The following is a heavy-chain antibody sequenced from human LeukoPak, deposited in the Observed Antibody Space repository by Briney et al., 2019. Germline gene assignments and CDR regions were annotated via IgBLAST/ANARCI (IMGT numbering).Heavy chain of an antibody. CDR3: AKGGGMVRGVIPFTDV. V-gene: IGHV3-30*02. J-gene: IGHJ6*04. CDR2: IRYDGSNK. D-gene: IGHD3-10*01. CDR1: GFTFSNYG. Sequence: PGGSLRLSCAASGFTFSNYGMHWVRQAPGKGPEWVAFIRYDGSNKYYADSVKGRFTISRDSSKNTLYLQMNSLRAEDTAVYYCAKGGGMVRGVIPFTDVWGKGTTVTVSS.